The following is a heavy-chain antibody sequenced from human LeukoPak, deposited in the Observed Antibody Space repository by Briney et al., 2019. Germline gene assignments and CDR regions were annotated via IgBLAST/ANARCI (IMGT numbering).Heavy chain of an antibody. J-gene: IGHJ4*02. CDR1: GGSFSGYY. D-gene: IGHD2/OR15-2a*01. Sequence: SETLSLTCAVYGGSFSGYYWSWIRQPPGKGLEWIGSIYYSGSTYYNPSLKSRVTISVDTSKNQFSLKLSSVTAADTAVYYCARTFYRESYYFDYWGQGTLVTVSS. CDR2: IYYSGST. V-gene: IGHV4-34*01. CDR3: ARTFYRESYYFDY.